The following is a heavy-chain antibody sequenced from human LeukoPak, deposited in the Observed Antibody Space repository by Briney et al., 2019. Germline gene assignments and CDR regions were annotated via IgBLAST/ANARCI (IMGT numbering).Heavy chain of an antibody. Sequence: ASVKVSCKVSGYTLTELSMHWVRQAPGKGLEWMGGFDPEDGETIYAQKFQGRVTMTEDTSTDTAYMELSSLRSEDTAVYYCALLFRGRIAVAGNHWGQGTLVTVSS. V-gene: IGHV1-24*01. D-gene: IGHD6-19*01. J-gene: IGHJ5*02. CDR1: GYTLTELS. CDR2: FDPEDGET. CDR3: ALLFRGRIAVAGNH.